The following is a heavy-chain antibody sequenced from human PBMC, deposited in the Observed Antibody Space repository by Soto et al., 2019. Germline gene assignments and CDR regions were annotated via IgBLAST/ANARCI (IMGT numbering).Heavy chain of an antibody. CDR1: GFTFSSYA. D-gene: IGHD3-22*01. V-gene: IGHV3-23*01. CDR3: AKEFPITMIVVAVSPVDI. J-gene: IGHJ3*02. CDR2: ISGSGGST. Sequence: GGSLRLSCAASGFTFSSYAMSWVRQAPGKGLEWVSAISGSGGSTYYADSVKGRFTISRDNSKNTLYLQMNSLGAEDTAVYYCAKEFPITMIVVAVSPVDIWGQGTMVTVSS.